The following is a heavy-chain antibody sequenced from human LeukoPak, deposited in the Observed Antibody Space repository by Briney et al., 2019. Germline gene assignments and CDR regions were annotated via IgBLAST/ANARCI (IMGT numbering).Heavy chain of an antibody. D-gene: IGHD3-22*01. V-gene: IGHV3-23*01. CDR2: ISSSGTTT. CDR1: GFTFSSYG. Sequence: PGGSLRLSCAASGFTFSSYGMSWVRQAPGKGLEWVSAISSSGTTTYYSDSVKGRFTISRDNSKNTLYLQMNSLRADDTALYYCAKDLAGLADRSYYFDYWGQGTLVTVSS. J-gene: IGHJ4*02. CDR3: AKDLAGLADRSYYFDY.